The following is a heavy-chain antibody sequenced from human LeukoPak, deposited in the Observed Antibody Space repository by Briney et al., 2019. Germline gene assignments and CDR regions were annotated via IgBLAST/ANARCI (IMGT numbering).Heavy chain of an antibody. Sequence: PSQTLSLTCTVSGGSISSGSYYWSWIRQPAGKGLEWIGRIYTSGSTNYNPSLKSRVTISVDTSKNQFSLKLSSVTAADTAVYYCARFGGREDIVPGFDPWGQGTLVTVSS. CDR1: GGSISSGSYY. CDR2: IYTSGST. CDR3: ARFGGREDIVPGFDP. J-gene: IGHJ5*02. D-gene: IGHD2-8*01. V-gene: IGHV4-61*02.